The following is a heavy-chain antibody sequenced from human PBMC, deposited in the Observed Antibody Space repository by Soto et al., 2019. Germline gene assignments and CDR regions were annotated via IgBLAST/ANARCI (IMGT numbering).Heavy chain of an antibody. CDR2: ISSSGSTI. CDR1: GFTFSSYE. V-gene: IGHV3-48*03. CDR3: ATGESGYEHFDY. J-gene: IGHJ4*02. Sequence: EVQLVESGGGLVQPGGSLRLSCAASGFTFSSYEMNWVRQAPGKGLEWVSYISSSGSTIYYADSVKGRFTISRDNAKNSLNLQMNSLRAEDTAVYYCATGESGYEHFDYWGQGTLVTVSS. D-gene: IGHD5-12*01.